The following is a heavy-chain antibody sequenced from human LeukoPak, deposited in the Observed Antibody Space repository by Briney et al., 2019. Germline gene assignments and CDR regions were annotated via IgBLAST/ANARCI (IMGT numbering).Heavy chain of an antibody. Sequence: SETLSLTCTVSGDSISSSPYYWGWIRQPPGKGLEWIGTISYSGSTYYNPSLKSRVTISIDTSKNQFSLKLSSVTAADTSVYYCARRRQGSGNSDYWGQGTLVTVSS. J-gene: IGHJ4*02. CDR2: ISYSGST. CDR3: ARRRQGSGNSDY. D-gene: IGHD3-10*01. V-gene: IGHV4-39*01. CDR1: GDSISSSPYY.